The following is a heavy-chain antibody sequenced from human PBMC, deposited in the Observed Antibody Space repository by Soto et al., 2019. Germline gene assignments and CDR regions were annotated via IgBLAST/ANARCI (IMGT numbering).Heavy chain of an antibody. CDR3: ARDRGYSGYDHNWFDP. V-gene: IGHV1-69*04. Sequence: GASVKVSCKASGGAFSSYTISWVRQAPGQGLEWMGRIIPILGIANYAQKFQGRVTITADKSTSTAYMELSSLRSEDTAVYYCARDRGYSGYDHNWFDPWGQGTLVTVSS. J-gene: IGHJ5*02. CDR1: GGAFSSYT. D-gene: IGHD5-12*01. CDR2: IIPILGIA.